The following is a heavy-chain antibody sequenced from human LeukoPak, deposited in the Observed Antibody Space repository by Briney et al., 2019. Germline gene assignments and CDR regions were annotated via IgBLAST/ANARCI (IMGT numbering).Heavy chain of an antibody. D-gene: IGHD6-6*01. CDR3: AKGGSEDIAARLNY. CDR1: GFTFSDYY. V-gene: IGHV3-11*01. Sequence: GGSLRLSCAASGFTFSDYYMSWIRQAPGKELEWVSYISSSGSTIYYADSVKGRFTISRDNSKNTLYLQMNSLRAEDTAIYYCAKGGSEDIAARLNYWGQGTLVTVSS. CDR2: ISSSGSTI. J-gene: IGHJ4*02.